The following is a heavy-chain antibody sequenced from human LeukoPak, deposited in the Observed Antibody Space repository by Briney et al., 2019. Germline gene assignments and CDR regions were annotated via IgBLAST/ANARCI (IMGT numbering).Heavy chain of an antibody. D-gene: IGHD3-3*01. CDR2: THYSGSS. J-gene: IGHJ5*02. CDR1: GASISSDDYY. Sequence: SETLSLTCTVSGASISSDDYYWSWIRQPPGKGLKWIAYTHYSGSSFYNPPLKSRITISVDTSKNQFSLRLSSVTAADTAVYYCVREGRDFWSGSRGWFDPWGQGTLVTVSS. CDR3: VREGRDFWSGSRGWFDP. V-gene: IGHV4-30-4*01.